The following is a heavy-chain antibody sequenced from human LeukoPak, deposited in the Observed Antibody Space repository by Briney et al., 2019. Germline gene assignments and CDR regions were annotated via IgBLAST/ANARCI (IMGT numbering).Heavy chain of an antibody. CDR1: GFTFNSYW. J-gene: IGHJ4*02. Sequence: GGSLRLSCAASGFTFNSYWMHWVRQAPGKGLVWVSRINSYGSSTSYADSVKGRFTISRDNAKNTLYLQMNSLRAEDTAVYYCARSVAVVTATFGYWGQGTLVTVSS. V-gene: IGHV3-74*01. CDR3: ARSVAVVTATFGY. D-gene: IGHD2-15*01. CDR2: INSYGSST.